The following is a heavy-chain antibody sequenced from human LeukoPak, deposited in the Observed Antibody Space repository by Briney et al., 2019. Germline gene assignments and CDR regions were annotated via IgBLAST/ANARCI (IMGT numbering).Heavy chain of an antibody. CDR2: IIPLFGTA. D-gene: IGHD3-22*01. Sequence: SVKVSCKASGGTFSNYAISWVRQAPGQGLEWMGGIIPLFGTANYAQKLQGRVTITADESTSTAYMGLSSLRSEDTAVYFCATRRGNYDSSGYYPSDWGQGTLVTVSS. CDR3: ATRRGNYDSSGYYPSD. V-gene: IGHV1-69*13. J-gene: IGHJ4*02. CDR1: GGTFSNYA.